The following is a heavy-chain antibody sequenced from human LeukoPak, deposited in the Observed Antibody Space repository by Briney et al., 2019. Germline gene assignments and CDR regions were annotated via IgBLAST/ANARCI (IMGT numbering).Heavy chain of an antibody. Sequence: ASVKVSCKASGYTFTSYYMHWVRQAPGQGLEWMGIINPSGGSTSYAQKFQGRVTMTRDMSTSTVYMELSSLRSEDTAVYHCARGWKVGATDYYYYMDVWGKGTTVTVSS. J-gene: IGHJ6*03. CDR1: GYTFTSYY. CDR2: INPSGGST. D-gene: IGHD1-26*01. V-gene: IGHV1-46*01. CDR3: ARGWKVGATDYYYYMDV.